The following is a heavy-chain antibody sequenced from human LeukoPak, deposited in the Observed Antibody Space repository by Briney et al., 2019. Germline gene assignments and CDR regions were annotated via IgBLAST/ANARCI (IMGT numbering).Heavy chain of an antibody. Sequence: SGTLSLTCAVSGGSIGSSNWWSWVRQPPGKGLEWIGEIYHSGSTNYNPSLKSRVTISVDKSKNQFSLKLSSVTAADTAVYYCARDRLRITIFGVATELTNWFDPWGQGTLVTVSS. V-gene: IGHV4-4*02. D-gene: IGHD3-3*01. CDR3: ARDRLRITIFGVATELTNWFDP. J-gene: IGHJ5*02. CDR2: IYHSGST. CDR1: GGSIGSSNW.